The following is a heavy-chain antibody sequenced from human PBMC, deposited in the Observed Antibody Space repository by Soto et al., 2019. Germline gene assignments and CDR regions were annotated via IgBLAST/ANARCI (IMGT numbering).Heavy chain of an antibody. CDR1: GFTFSSYA. D-gene: IGHD3-3*01. Sequence: GGSLRLSCSASGFTFSSYAMHWVRQAPGKGLEYVSAISSNGGSTYYADSVKGRFTISRDNSKNTLYLQMSSLRAEDTAVYYCVPLPHYDFWSGYPDFDYWGQGTLVTSPQ. J-gene: IGHJ4*02. CDR2: ISSNGGST. CDR3: VPLPHYDFWSGYPDFDY. V-gene: IGHV3-64D*06.